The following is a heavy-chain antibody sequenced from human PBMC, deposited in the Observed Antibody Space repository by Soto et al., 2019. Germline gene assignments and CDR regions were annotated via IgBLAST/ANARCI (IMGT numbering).Heavy chain of an antibody. CDR2: SRDKPQGYST. D-gene: IGHD3-22*01. J-gene: IGHJ4*02. V-gene: IGHV3-72*01. Sequence: VGSVRLSCAVSGFTLSDHYIDWVRQAPGKGLEWVGRSRDKPQGYSTAYAASVKGRFTTSRDESKNSAYLQMNSLKTEDTAVYYCVRATYFSDSSGYTRCLDYWGQGTLVTVSS. CDR1: GFTLSDHY. CDR3: VRATYFSDSSGYTRCLDY.